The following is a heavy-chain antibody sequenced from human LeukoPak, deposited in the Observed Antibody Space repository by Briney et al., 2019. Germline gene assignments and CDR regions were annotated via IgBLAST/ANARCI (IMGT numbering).Heavy chain of an antibody. V-gene: IGHV3-23*01. J-gene: IGHJ6*03. CDR2: ISHTGDRT. CDR1: GFTFSGYG. CDR3: ARELVGYSSSWYANYYYYYMDV. Sequence: GGSLRLSCAASGFTFSGYGMNWVRQAPGTGLEWVSAISHTGDRTYYADSVRGRFTISRDNSKNTLYLQMNSLKTEDTAVYYCARELVGYSSSWYANYYYYYMDVWGKGTTVTVSS. D-gene: IGHD6-13*01.